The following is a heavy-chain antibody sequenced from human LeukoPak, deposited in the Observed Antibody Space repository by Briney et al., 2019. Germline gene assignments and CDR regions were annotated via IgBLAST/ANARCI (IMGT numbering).Heavy chain of an antibody. CDR2: INPSGGST. V-gene: IGHV1-46*01. CDR1: GYTFTSYY. J-gene: IGHJ6*03. Sequence: ASVKVSCKASGYTFTSYYMHWVRQAPGQGLEWMGIINPSGGSTSYAQKFQGRVTMTRDMSTSKVYMELSSLRYEDTAVYYCARDGEIRGYSYGFDYYYYMDVWGKGTTVTVSS. CDR3: ARDGEIRGYSYGFDYYYYMDV. D-gene: IGHD5-18*01.